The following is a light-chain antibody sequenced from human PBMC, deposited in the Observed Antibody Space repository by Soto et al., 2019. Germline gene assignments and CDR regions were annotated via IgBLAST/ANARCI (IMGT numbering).Light chain of an antibody. CDR3: QAWDSRAGYV. Sequence: SSELTQPPSVSVSPGQTASITCSGTKLGDKYACWYQQKPGQSPVLVIYQDSKRPSGIPERFSGSNSGNTATLTISGTQAMDEADYYCQAWDSRAGYVFGTGTKLTVL. J-gene: IGLJ1*01. CDR2: QDS. CDR1: KLGDKY. V-gene: IGLV3-1*01.